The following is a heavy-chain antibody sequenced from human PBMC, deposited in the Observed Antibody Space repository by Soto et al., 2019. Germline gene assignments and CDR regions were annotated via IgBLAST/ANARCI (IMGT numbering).Heavy chain of an antibody. J-gene: IGHJ6*02. D-gene: IGHD3-22*01. Sequence: SETLSLTCTVSGGSISSYYWSWIRQPPGKGLEWIGYIYYSGSTNYNPSLKSRVTISVDTSKNQFSLKLSSVTAADTAVYYCARDVWDDYYDSSGSPYYYYYGMDVWGQGTTVTVSS. V-gene: IGHV4-59*01. CDR1: GGSISSYY. CDR3: ARDVWDDYYDSSGSPYYYYYGMDV. CDR2: IYYSGST.